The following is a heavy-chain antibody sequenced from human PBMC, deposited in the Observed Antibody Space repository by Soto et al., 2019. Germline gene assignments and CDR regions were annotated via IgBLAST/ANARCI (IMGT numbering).Heavy chain of an antibody. J-gene: IGHJ5*02. V-gene: IGHV4-59*01. Sequence: SQPMSLTSRVARGTSISVGCPCILQNPGKGLEWIGYIYYGGSINYNPSLKSRVIISVDTAKNQFSLRLSSVTAADTAVYYCTGAYYDSSGYSLDPWGQGTSVTRSS. CDR3: TGAYYDSSGYSLDP. CDR1: RGTSISVG. D-gene: IGHD3-22*01. CDR2: IYYGGSI.